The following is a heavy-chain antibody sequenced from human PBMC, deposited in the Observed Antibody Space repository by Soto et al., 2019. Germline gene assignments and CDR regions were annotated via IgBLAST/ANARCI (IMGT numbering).Heavy chain of an antibody. CDR3: ARVRRFGESAADY. D-gene: IGHD3-10*01. CDR1: GYTFTRYG. Sequence: QVQLVQSGAEVKKPGASVRVSCKASGYTFTRYGITWVRQAPGQGLEWMGWISAYNGNTKDAQKIQGRVTMTTATSTSTAYMELRSLRSDDTAVYYCARVRRFGESAADYWGQGTLVTVSS. CDR2: ISAYNGNT. V-gene: IGHV1-18*01. J-gene: IGHJ4*02.